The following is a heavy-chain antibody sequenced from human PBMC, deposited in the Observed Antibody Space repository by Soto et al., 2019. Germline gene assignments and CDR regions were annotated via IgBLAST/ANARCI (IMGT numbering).Heavy chain of an antibody. CDR3: AGSYGGYGGYFDY. Sequence: PSETLSLTCTVSGGSISSDYWSWIRQPPGKGLEWIGYIYYSGSTNYNPSLKSRVTISVDTSKNQFSLKLSSVTAADTAVYYCAGSYGGYGGYFDYWGQRTLVTVSS. V-gene: IGHV4-59*01. CDR2: IYYSGST. D-gene: IGHD5-12*01. J-gene: IGHJ4*02. CDR1: GGSISSDY.